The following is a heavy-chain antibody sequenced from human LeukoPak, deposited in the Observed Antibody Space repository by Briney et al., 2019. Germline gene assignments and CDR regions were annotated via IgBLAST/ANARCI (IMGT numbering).Heavy chain of an antibody. CDR2: INSDGSST. J-gene: IGHJ6*03. D-gene: IGHD2-2*01. V-gene: IGHV3-74*01. CDR1: GFTFSSYW. CDR3: ARSLVVPAAISRGRIDYYMDV. Sequence: GSLRLPCAASGFTFSSYWMHWVRQAPGKGLVWVSRINSDGSSTSYADSVKGRFTISRDNAKNTLYLQMNSLRAEDTAVYYCARSLVVPAAISRGRIDYYMDVWGKGTTVTVSS.